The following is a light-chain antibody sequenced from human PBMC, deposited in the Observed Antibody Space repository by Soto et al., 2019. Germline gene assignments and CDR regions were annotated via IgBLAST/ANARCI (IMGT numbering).Light chain of an antibody. V-gene: IGKV3-15*01. Sequence: EVVMTQSPATLSLSPGERATLSCRASQSVSSNLAWYHQKPGQAPRLLIYRASTRATDIPARFSGSGSGTEFTLTISSLQSEDFAVYYCQQYNNWPPITFGQGTRLEIK. CDR2: RAS. CDR1: QSVSSN. CDR3: QQYNNWPPIT. J-gene: IGKJ5*01.